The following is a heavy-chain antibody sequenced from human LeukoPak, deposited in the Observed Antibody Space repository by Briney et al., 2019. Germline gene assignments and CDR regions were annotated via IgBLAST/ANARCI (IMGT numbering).Heavy chain of an antibody. CDR1: GGAISSYY. Sequence: SETLSLTCTVSGGAISSYYWSWIRQPAGKGLEWIGRIYSSGSTNYNTSLKSRVTMSVDTSKNQFSLKLSSVTAADTAVYYCARDNEAAARAYDYWGQGTLVTVSS. V-gene: IGHV4-4*07. D-gene: IGHD6-13*01. CDR2: IYSSGST. CDR3: ARDNEAAARAYDY. J-gene: IGHJ4*02.